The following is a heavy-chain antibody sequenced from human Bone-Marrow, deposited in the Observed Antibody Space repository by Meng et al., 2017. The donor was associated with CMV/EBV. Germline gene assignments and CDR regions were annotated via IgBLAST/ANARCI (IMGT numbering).Heavy chain of an antibody. V-gene: IGHV3-33*01. D-gene: IGHD3-16*01. Sequence: GGSLRLSCATSGFSFSTFAMHWVRQAPGKGLEWVAVIWSDGSNKYYAEYVKGRFTISRDNSKNTLYLQMNSLRGEDTAIYYCARDGGGGDSHDAFDIWGQGTTVTVSS. J-gene: IGHJ3*02. CDR1: GFSFSTFA. CDR3: ARDGGGGDSHDAFDI. CDR2: IWSDGSNK.